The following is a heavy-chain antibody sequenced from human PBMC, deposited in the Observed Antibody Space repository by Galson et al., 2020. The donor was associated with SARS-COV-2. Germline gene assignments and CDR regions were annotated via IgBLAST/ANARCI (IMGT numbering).Heavy chain of an antibody. J-gene: IGHJ4*02. Sequence: SETLSLTCTVSGDSISSDDFYWSWIRQTPGTGLEWIGDIHSSGNTYYNPSLMSRGTISVDTSKNQFSLRLSSVTATDTAVYFCARTSSTATREYYFYYWGQGTLVSVSS. D-gene: IGHD4-17*01. CDR3: ARTSSTATREYYFYY. CDR1: GDSISSDDFY. CDR2: IHSSGNT. V-gene: IGHV4-30-4*01.